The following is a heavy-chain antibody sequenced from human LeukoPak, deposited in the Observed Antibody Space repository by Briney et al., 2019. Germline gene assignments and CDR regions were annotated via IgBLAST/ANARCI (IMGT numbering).Heavy chain of an antibody. CDR2: INTNTGNP. J-gene: IGHJ5*02. Sequence: ASVKVSCKASGYTFTSYAMNWVRQAPGQGLEWMGWINTNTGNPTYAQGFTGRFVFSLDTSVSTAYLQISSLKAEDTAVYYCAREPRIVVVPAATRRNWFDPWGRGTLVTVSS. D-gene: IGHD2-2*01. V-gene: IGHV7-4-1*02. CDR3: AREPRIVVVPAATRRNWFDP. CDR1: GYTFTSYA.